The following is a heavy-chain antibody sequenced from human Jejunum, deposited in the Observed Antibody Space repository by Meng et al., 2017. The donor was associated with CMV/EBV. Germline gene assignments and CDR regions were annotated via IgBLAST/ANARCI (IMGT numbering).Heavy chain of an antibody. CDR2: IYNSGDI. V-gene: IGHV4-59*02. CDR1: GGSVSKYY. D-gene: IGHD2-2*01. Sequence: QVHLEEAGPGLGRPSETLPLTGSVSGGSVSKYYWGWIRQTPGGGLEWLGYIYNSGDIYYNPFLEGRVTISTDTSKNQFSLKLRYVTAADTAVYYCVRHGDCSSGSCYYHWLDPWGQGSLVTVSS. CDR3: VRHGDCSSGSCYYHWLDP. J-gene: IGHJ5*01.